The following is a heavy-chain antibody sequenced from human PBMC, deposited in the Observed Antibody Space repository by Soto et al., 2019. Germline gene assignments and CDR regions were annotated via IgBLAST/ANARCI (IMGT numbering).Heavy chain of an antibody. V-gene: IGHV3-74*02. J-gene: IGHJ3*01. D-gene: IGHD1-26*01. Sequence: EVRLVESGGGLVRPGGSLRLSCAASGFTFSYYWMQWVRQAPGKGLVWVSRIHSDGSSTTYADFVKGRFIISRDNARNTVDLQMNSVRVEDTAVYYCARGDRGASDLWGQGTVVTVCS. CDR3: ARGDRGASDL. CDR1: GFTFSYYW. CDR2: IHSDGSST.